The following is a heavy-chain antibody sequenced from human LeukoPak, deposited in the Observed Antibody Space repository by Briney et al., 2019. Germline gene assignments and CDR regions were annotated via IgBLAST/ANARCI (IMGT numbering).Heavy chain of an antibody. D-gene: IGHD2-2*01. V-gene: IGHV3-48*03. Sequence: GGSLRLSCAASGFTFSSYEMNWVRQAPGKGLEWISIINPSGYDKEYADAVKGRFSISRDNAKNSLFLQMNSLRDEDTAVYNCARTAGYSSIVFDIWGQGTMVTVSS. J-gene: IGHJ3*02. CDR1: GFTFSSYE. CDR3: ARTAGYSSIVFDI. CDR2: INPSGYDK.